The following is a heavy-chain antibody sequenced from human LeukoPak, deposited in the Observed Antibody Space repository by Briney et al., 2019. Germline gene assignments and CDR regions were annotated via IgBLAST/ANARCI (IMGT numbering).Heavy chain of an antibody. CDR2: IKEDGSEK. D-gene: IGHD5-18*01. CDR3: ARAQLTSMVADY. V-gene: IGHV3-7*01. J-gene: IGHJ4*02. CDR1: GFTLSSYW. Sequence: PGGSLRLSCAASGFTLSSYWMSWVRQAPGKGLEWVANIKEDGSEKYYVDSVKGRFTISRDNAKNSLYLQMNSLRAEDTAVYYCARAQLTSMVADYWGQGTPVTVSS.